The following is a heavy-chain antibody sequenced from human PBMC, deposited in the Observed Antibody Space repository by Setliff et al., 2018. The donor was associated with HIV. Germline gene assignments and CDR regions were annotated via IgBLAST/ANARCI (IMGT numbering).Heavy chain of an antibody. V-gene: IGHV4-34*01. CDR2: INHSGSA. CDR3: ARHVYSSGWGYVYHLDS. J-gene: IGHJ4*02. Sequence: SETLSLTCAVYGESFSGYYWSWIRQPPGKGLEWIGEINHSGSANYNPSLKSRVTVSVDTSKNQFSLRLKSVTAADTAVYFCARHVYSSGWGYVYHLDSWGQGTLVTVSS. D-gene: IGHD6-19*01. CDR1: GESFSGYY.